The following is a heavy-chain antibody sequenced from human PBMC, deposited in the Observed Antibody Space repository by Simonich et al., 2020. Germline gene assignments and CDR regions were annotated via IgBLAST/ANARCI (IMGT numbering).Heavy chain of an antibody. V-gene: IGHV1-2*02. Sequence: QVQLVQSGAEVKKPGASVKVSCKASGYTFTGYYMHWVRQAPGQGLEWRGWTNPNKGGTNYAQKFQGRVTKTRDTSISTAYMELGRLRSDDTAVYYCARDLRGSYYYYYYMDVWGKGTTVTVSS. J-gene: IGHJ6*03. CDR3: ARDLRGSYYYYYYMDV. D-gene: IGHD1-26*01. CDR1: GYTFTGYY. CDR2: TNPNKGGT.